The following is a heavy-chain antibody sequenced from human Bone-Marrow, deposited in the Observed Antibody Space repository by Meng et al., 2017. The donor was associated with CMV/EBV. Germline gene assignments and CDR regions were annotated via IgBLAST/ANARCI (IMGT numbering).Heavy chain of an antibody. CDR2: IDYDGITT. CDR3: ARGDGLDY. J-gene: IGHJ4*02. Sequence: SLRLSRAASGFNFRSYWMHWVRQTPGKGLVWVSRIDYDGITTGYAGSVKGRFTISRDNATNTLYLQMNNLRAEDTAIYYCARGDGLDYWGQGTLVTVSS. CDR1: GFNFRSYW. V-gene: IGHV3-74*01. D-gene: IGHD5-24*01.